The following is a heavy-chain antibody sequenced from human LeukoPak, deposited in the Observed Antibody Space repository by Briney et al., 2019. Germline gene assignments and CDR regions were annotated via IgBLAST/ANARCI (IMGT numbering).Heavy chain of an antibody. J-gene: IGHJ6*03. CDR1: GYTFTGYY. D-gene: IGHD3-16*02. Sequence: ASMKVSCKASGYTFTGYYMHWVRQAPGQGLEWMGWINPNSGGTNYAQKFQGRVTMTRDTSISTAYMELSRLRSDDTAVYYCARLSLAPPYYYYYYMDVWGKGTTVTVSS. V-gene: IGHV1-2*02. CDR3: ARLSLAPPYYYYYYMDV. CDR2: INPNSGGT.